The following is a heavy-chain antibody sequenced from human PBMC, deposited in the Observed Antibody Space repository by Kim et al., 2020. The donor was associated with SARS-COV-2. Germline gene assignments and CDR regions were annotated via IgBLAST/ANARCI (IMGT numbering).Heavy chain of an antibody. J-gene: IGHJ6*02. D-gene: IGHD3-9*01. CDR3: ARADILTASYYYYGMDV. CDR2: ISSSSSYI. CDR1: GFTFSSYS. Sequence: GGSLRLSCAASGFTFSSYSMNWVRQAPGKGLEWVSSISSSSSYIYYADTVKGRFTISRDNAKNSLYLQMNSLRAEDTAVYYCARADILTASYYYYGMDVWGQGTTVTVSS. V-gene: IGHV3-21*01.